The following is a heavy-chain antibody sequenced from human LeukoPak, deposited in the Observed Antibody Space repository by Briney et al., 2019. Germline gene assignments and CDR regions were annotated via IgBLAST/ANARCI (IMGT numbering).Heavy chain of an antibody. D-gene: IGHD3-3*01. CDR1: GFTFSSYS. J-gene: IGHJ4*02. Sequence: KTGGSLRLSCAASGFTFSSYSMNWVRQAPGKGLEWVSSISSSSSYIYYADSVKGRFTISRDNAKNSLYLQMNSLRAEDTAVYYCARGGTSTYYDFWSGYYQGYLDYWGQGTLVTVSS. CDR3: ARGGTSTYYDFWSGYYQGYLDY. V-gene: IGHV3-21*01. CDR2: ISSSSSYI.